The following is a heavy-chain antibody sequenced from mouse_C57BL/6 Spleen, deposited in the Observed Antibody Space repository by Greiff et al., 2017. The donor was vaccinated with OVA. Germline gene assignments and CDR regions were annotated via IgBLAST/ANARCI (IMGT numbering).Heavy chain of an antibody. Sequence: VQLVESGPELVKPGASVKISCKASGYAFSSSWMNWVKQRPGKGLEWIGRIYPGDGDTNYNGKFKGKATLTADKSSSTAYMQLSSLTSEDSAVYFCARRGYGSSYYAMDYWGQGTSVTVSS. D-gene: IGHD1-1*01. V-gene: IGHV1-82*01. J-gene: IGHJ4*01. CDR3: ARRGYGSSYYAMDY. CDR1: GYAFSSSW. CDR2: IYPGDGDT.